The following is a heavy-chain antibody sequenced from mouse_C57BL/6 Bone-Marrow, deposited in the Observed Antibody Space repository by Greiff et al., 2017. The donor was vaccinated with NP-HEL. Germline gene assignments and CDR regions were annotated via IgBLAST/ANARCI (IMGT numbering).Heavy chain of an antibody. Sequence: VQLQQPGAELVMPGASVKLSCKASGYTFTSYWMHWVKQRPGQGLEWIGEIDPSDSYTNYNQKFNGKSTLTVDKSSSTAYMQLSSLTSEDSAVYYCARDGSSSDYYAMDYWGQGTSVTVSS. CDR1: GYTFTSYW. V-gene: IGHV1-69*01. J-gene: IGHJ4*01. CDR2: IDPSDSYT. CDR3: ARDGSSSDYYAMDY. D-gene: IGHD1-1*01.